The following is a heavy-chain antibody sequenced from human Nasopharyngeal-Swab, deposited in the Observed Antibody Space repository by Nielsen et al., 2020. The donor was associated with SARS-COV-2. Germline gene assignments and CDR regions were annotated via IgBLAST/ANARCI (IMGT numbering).Heavy chain of an antibody. CDR3: ARDTGGPPNYFDP. CDR1: GFTFSGYT. Sequence: ESLMISCVASGFTFSGYTMNWVRQAPGKGLEWISSISSTTPYIYYADSVKGRFTISRDNAKNSLYLQMNFLRVEDTAMYYCARDTGGPPNYFDPWGQGTLVTVSS. CDR2: ISSTTPYI. V-gene: IGHV3-21*01. D-gene: IGHD1-7*01. J-gene: IGHJ5*02.